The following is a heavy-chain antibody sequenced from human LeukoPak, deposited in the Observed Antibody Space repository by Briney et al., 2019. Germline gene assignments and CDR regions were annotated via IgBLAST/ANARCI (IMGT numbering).Heavy chain of an antibody. CDR2: IHFTGKT. CDR3: ARLWYLPQYYFDY. J-gene: IGHJ4*02. CDR1: GGSMTISTDY. V-gene: IGHV4-39*01. Sequence: SETLSLTCTVSGGSMTISTDYWAWVRQPPGKGLEGIGAIHFTGKTYYNVPLKSRVTISIDTSKNQFSLNLTSVTAADTAVYYCARLWYLPQYYFDYWGLGTLVTVSS. D-gene: IGHD6-13*01.